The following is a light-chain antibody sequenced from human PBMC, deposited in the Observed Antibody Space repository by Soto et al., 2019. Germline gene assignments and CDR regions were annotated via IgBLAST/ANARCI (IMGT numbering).Light chain of an antibody. V-gene: IGLV1-47*02. Sequence: QSVLTQPPSASGTPGQRVTISCSGSSSNIGANYVYWYQQLLGTAPGTAPKLLIYSSNQRPSGVPDRFSGSKSGTSASLAISGLRSEDEADYYCAAWDDSLSGWVFGGGTKLTVL. CDR2: SSN. J-gene: IGLJ3*02. CDR3: AAWDDSLSGWV. CDR1: SSNIGANY.